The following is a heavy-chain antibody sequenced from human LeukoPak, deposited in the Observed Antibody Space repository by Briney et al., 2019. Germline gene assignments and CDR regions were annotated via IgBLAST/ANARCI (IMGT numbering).Heavy chain of an antibody. D-gene: IGHD5-18*01. V-gene: IGHV3-48*01. J-gene: IGHJ5*02. CDR3: AGSPGIQLNWFDP. CDR2: IGIDSGNT. CDR1: GFTFSDYS. Sequence: GGSLRLSCAASGFTFSDYSMNWVRQAPGKGLEWISYIGIDSGNTNYADSVKGRFTISGDKAKNSLYLQMNSLRVEDTAVYYCAGSPGIQLNWFDPWGQGTLVTVSS.